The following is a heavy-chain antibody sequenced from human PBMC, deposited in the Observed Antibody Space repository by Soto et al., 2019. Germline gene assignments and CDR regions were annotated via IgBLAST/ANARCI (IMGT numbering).Heavy chain of an antibody. CDR2: INHSGST. V-gene: IGHV4-34*01. Sequence: SETLSLTCAVYGGSFSGYYWSWIRQPPGKGLEWIGEINHSGSTNYNPSLKSRVTISVDTSKNQFSLKLSSVTAADTAVYYCARGPQYGSGSPPEGYGMDVWGQGTTVTVSS. D-gene: IGHD3-10*01. CDR3: ARGPQYGSGSPPEGYGMDV. J-gene: IGHJ6*02. CDR1: GGSFSGYY.